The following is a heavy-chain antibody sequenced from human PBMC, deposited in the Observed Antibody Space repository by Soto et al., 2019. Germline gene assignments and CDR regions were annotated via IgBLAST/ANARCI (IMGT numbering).Heavy chain of an antibody. CDR1: GFTFSSYS. D-gene: IGHD6-19*01. V-gene: IGHV3-48*02. J-gene: IGHJ6*02. Sequence: VGSLRLSCAASGFTFSSYSMNWVRQAPVKGLGWVSYISTSSSTIYYADSLKGRFTISRDNAKNSLYLQMNSLRDEDTALYYCARDGSSGWPVGMDVWGQGTTVTVSS. CDR2: ISTSSSTI. CDR3: ARDGSSGWPVGMDV.